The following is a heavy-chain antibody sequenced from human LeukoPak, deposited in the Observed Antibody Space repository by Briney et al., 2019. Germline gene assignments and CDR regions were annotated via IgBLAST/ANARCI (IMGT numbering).Heavy chain of an antibody. CDR1: GCTFSRYA. J-gene: IGHJ4*02. CDR2: ISGSGGST. D-gene: IGHD2-2*01. Sequence: GGSLRLSCAASGCTFSRYAMSWVRQAPGKGLEGVSAISGSGGSTYYADSVKGRFTISRDNSKNTLYLQMNSLRAEDTAVYYCANDIVVVPAAKTFDYWGQGTLVTVSS. V-gene: IGHV3-23*01. CDR3: ANDIVVVPAAKTFDY.